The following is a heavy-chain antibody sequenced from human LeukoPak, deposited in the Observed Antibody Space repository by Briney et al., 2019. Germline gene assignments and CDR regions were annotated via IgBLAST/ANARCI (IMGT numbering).Heavy chain of an antibody. D-gene: IGHD1-14*01. Sequence: GGSLRLPCAASGFTVSSNYMSWVRQAPGKGLEWVSSISSSSSYIDYADSVKGRFTISRDNANNSLFLQMNSLRAEDTAVYYCARRSPREDAFDIWGQGTLVTVSS. V-gene: IGHV3-21*01. CDR1: GFTVSSNY. CDR3: ARRSPREDAFDI. J-gene: IGHJ3*02. CDR2: ISSSSSYI.